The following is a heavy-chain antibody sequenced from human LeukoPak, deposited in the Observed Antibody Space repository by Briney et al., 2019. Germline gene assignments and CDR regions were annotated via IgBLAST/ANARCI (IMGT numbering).Heavy chain of an antibody. D-gene: IGHD5-12*01. CDR3: ARGVGGYSGYDYGWFDP. V-gene: IGHV1-8*03. Sequence: ASVKVSCKASGYTFTSYDINWVRQATGQGLEWMGWMNPNSGNTGYAQKFQGRVTITRNTSISTAYMELSSLRSEDTAVYYCARGVGGYSGYDYGWFDPWGQGTLVTVSS. J-gene: IGHJ5*02. CDR1: GYTFTSYD. CDR2: MNPNSGNT.